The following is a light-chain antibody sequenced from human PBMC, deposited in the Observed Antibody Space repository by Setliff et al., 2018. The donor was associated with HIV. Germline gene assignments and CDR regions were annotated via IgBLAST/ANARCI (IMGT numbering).Light chain of an antibody. CDR3: QSYDSSLSAYV. V-gene: IGLV1-40*01. J-gene: IGLJ1*01. CDR1: SSNIGSGYD. Sequence: QSVLAQPPSVSGAPGQRVTIPCTGRSSNIGSGYDVHWYQHLPGTAPKLLIYGNNNRPSGVPDRFSGSKSGTSASLAITGLQAEDEADYYCQSYDSSLSAYVFGAGTKVTVL. CDR2: GNN.